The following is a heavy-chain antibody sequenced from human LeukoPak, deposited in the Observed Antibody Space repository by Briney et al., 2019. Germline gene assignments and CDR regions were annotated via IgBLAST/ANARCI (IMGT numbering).Heavy chain of an antibody. Sequence: GGSLRLSCAASGFHFSSYGIHWVRQARGRGLEWVAVIWYDGSNKYYADSVKGRFTISRDNSKNTLYLQMNSLRAEDTAVYYCARDRGDYEPWYFDLWGRGTLVTVSS. D-gene: IGHD2-21*02. CDR2: IWYDGSNK. J-gene: IGHJ2*01. CDR3: ARDRGDYEPWYFDL. V-gene: IGHV3-33*01. CDR1: GFHFSSYG.